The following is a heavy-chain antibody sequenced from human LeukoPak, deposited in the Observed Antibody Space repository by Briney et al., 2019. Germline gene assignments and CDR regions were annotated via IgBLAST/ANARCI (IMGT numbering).Heavy chain of an antibody. CDR1: GGSISSSSYY. V-gene: IGHV4-39*01. CDR3: ARGGRGWELLRGSQFDY. D-gene: IGHD1-26*01. CDR2: IYYSGST. J-gene: IGHJ4*02. Sequence: TASETLSLTCTVSGGSISSSSYYWGWIRQPPGKGLEWIGSIYYSGSTYYNPSLKSRVTISVDTSKNQFSLKLSSVTAADTAVYYCARGGRGWELLRGSQFDYWGQGTLVTVSS.